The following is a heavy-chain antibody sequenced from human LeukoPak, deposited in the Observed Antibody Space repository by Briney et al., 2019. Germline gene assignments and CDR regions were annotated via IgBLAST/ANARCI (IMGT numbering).Heavy chain of an antibody. CDR2: IKQEGSEK. CDR1: GFTFSGYW. Sequence: GGSLRLSCAASGFTFSGYWMSWVRQAPGKGLEWVANIKQEGSEKYYVDSVKGRFTISRDNAKNSLYLQMNSLRAEDTAVYYCARPSGPYDFWSGLGNDAFDIWGQGTMVTVSS. D-gene: IGHD3-3*01. V-gene: IGHV3-7*01. J-gene: IGHJ3*02. CDR3: ARPSGPYDFWSGLGNDAFDI.